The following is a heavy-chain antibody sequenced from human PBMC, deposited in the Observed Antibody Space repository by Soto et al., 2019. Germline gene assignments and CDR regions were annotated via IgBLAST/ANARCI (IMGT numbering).Heavy chain of an antibody. CDR3: ARDLGSEAGDHYYFDY. Sequence: QVQLVQSGAEVKKPGASVKVSCKASGYTFTSYGISWVRQAPGQGLEWMGWISAYNGNTNYAQKLQCRVTLTKDTSTSTAYMELRSLTSDDTAVYYCARDLGSEAGDHYYFDYWGQGTLVTVSS. J-gene: IGHJ4*02. CDR2: ISAYNGNT. CDR1: GYTFTSYG. D-gene: IGHD3-10*02. V-gene: IGHV1-18*01.